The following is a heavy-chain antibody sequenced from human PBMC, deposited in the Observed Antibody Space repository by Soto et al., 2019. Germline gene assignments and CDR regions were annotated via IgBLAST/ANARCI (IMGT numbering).Heavy chain of an antibody. Sequence: ASVKVSCKASGYTFTSYGISWVRQAPGQGLEWMGWISAYNGNTNYAQKLQGRVTMTTDTSTSTAYMELRSLRSDDTAVYYCARGYYYDSSGYLSWFDPWGQGTLVTVSS. D-gene: IGHD3-22*01. CDR2: ISAYNGNT. CDR1: GYTFTSYG. CDR3: ARGYYYDSSGYLSWFDP. V-gene: IGHV1-18*01. J-gene: IGHJ5*02.